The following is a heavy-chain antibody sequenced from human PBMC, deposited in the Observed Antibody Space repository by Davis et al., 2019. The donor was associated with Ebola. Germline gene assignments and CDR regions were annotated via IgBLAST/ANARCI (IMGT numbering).Heavy chain of an antibody. V-gene: IGHV4-59*01. Sequence: SETLSLTCTASGGSINNYFWSWIRQPPGKGLEWIGNIHYLGNTNYNPSLKSRVTMSVDTSKNQFSLKLSSVTAADTAVYYCARGNYGDYIVLYYYNMDVWGQGTTVTVS. D-gene: IGHD4-17*01. J-gene: IGHJ6*02. CDR3: ARGNYGDYIVLYYYNMDV. CDR2: IHYLGNT. CDR1: GGSINNYF.